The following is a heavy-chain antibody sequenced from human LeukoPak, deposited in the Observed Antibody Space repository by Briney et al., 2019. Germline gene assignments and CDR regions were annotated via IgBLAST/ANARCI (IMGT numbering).Heavy chain of an antibody. J-gene: IGHJ5*02. V-gene: IGHV1-18*01. D-gene: IGHD3-3*01. CDR3: ASGAIYYDFWSGYSS. CDR1: GYTFTSYG. CDR2: ISAYNGNT. Sequence: ASVKVSCKASGYTFTSYGISWVRQAPGQGLEWVGWISAYNGNTNYAQKLQGRVTMTTDTSTSTAYMELRSLRSDDTAVYYCASGAIYYDFWSGYSSWGQGTLVTVSS.